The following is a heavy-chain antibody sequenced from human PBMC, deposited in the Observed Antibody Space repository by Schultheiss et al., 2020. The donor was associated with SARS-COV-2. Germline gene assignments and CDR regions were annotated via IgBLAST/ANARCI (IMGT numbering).Heavy chain of an antibody. CDR1: GFTFSNAW. CDR2: ISGSGGST. CDR3: AGGWYYFDY. J-gene: IGHJ4*02. D-gene: IGHD6-19*01. Sequence: GGSLRLSCSASGFTFSNAWMSWVRQAPGKGLEWVSAISGSGGSTYYADSVKGRFTISRDNAKNSLYLQMNSLRAEDTAVYYCAGGWYYFDYWGQGTLVTVSS. V-gene: IGHV3-11*04.